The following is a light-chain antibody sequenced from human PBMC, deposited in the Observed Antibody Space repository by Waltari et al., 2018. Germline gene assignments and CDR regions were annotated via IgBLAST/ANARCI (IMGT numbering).Light chain of an antibody. V-gene: IGKV4-1*01. Sequence: DIVMTQSPDSLAVSLGERATINCKSSQSVLYSSNNLNYLAWYQQKPGQPPKLLIYWASTRESGVPDRFSGSGSVTDFTLTISSLQAEDVAVYYCQQFYSTPYTFGQGTKLEIK. CDR2: WAS. CDR1: QSVLYSSNNLNY. CDR3: QQFYSTPYT. J-gene: IGKJ2*01.